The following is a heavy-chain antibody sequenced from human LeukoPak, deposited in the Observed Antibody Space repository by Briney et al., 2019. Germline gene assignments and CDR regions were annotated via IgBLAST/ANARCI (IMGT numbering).Heavy chain of an antibody. D-gene: IGHD1-26*01. J-gene: IGHJ4*02. CDR2: IKEDGSEE. CDR3: ARDLSIVGATLAY. V-gene: IGHV3-7*04. CDR1: GFTFSSYW. Sequence: YPGGSLRRSCAASGFTFSSYWMSWVRQAPGKGLEWVANIKEDGSEEYYVDSVKGRFTISRDNAKNSVYMQMNNLRAEDTAVYYCARDLSIVGATLAYWGQGALVTVSS.